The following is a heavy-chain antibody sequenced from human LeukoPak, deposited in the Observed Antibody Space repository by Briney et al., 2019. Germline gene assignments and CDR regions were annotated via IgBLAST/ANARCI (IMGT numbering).Heavy chain of an antibody. D-gene: IGHD3-16*01. CDR3: ARLGATAGYDAFDI. V-gene: IGHV3-66*01. Sequence: PGGSLRLSCAVSGFTVNSNYVSWVRQAPGKGLEWVSVIYSGGSSYYADSVRGRFTISRDNSKNTLYLQMNGLRAEDTAVYYCARLGATAGYDAFDIWGQGTMVTVSS. CDR1: GFTVNSNY. J-gene: IGHJ3*02. CDR2: IYSGGSS.